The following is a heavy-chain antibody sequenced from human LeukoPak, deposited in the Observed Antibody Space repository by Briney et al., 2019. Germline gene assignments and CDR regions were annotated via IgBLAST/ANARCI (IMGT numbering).Heavy chain of an antibody. V-gene: IGHV1-2*02. J-gene: IGHJ5*02. CDR1: GYTFTGYY. Sequence: ASVTVSCKASGYTFTGYYMHWVRQAPGQGLEWMGWINPNSGGTSYAQKFQGRVTMTRDMSTSTVYMELSSLRSEDTAVYYCARGRPRYCSGGSCYPQYNWFDPWGQGTLVTVSS. CDR3: ARGRPRYCSGGSCYPQYNWFDP. CDR2: INPNSGGT. D-gene: IGHD2-15*01.